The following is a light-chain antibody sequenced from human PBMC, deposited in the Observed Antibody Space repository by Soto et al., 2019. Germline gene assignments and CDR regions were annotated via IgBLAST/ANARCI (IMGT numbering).Light chain of an antibody. V-gene: IGKV1-8*01. CDR2: GAS. CDR1: QGINTY. CDR3: QQYYTYPWT. Sequence: AIRVTQSPSSLSASTGDRVTISCRASQGINTYLAWYQQKPGKAPKLLIHGASTLQSGVPSRFSGSGSGTDFTLTISYLQSEDYATYYCQQYYTYPWTFGQGTKVEIK. J-gene: IGKJ1*01.